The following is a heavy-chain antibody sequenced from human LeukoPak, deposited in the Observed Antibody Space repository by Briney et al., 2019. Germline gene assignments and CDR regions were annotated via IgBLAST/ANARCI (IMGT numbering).Heavy chain of an antibody. D-gene: IGHD3-10*01. CDR2: IYYSGTT. J-gene: IGHJ4*02. V-gene: IGHV4-59*01. CDR1: GGSISTYY. Sequence: SETLSLTCTVSGGSISTYYWSWIRQPPGKGLEWIGHIYYSGTTNYNPSLKSRLTISVDTSKKQFSLKLSSVTAADTAVYYCARGGPSYYGSGSPFDYWGQGTLVTISS. CDR3: ARGGPSYYGSGSPFDY.